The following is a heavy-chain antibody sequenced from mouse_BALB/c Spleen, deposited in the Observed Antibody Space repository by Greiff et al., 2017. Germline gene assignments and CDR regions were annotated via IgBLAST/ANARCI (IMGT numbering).Heavy chain of an antibody. V-gene: IGHV1-7*01. CDR1: GYTFTSYW. CDR2: INPSTGYT. J-gene: IGHJ2*01. CDR3: ARHGYYVYFDY. D-gene: IGHD2-3*01. Sequence: VQLQQSGAELAKPGASVKMSCKASGYTFTSYWMHWVKQRPGQGLEWIGYINPSTGYTEYNQKFKDKATLTADKSSSTAYMQLSSLTSEDSAVYYCARHGYYVYFDYWGQGTTLTVSS.